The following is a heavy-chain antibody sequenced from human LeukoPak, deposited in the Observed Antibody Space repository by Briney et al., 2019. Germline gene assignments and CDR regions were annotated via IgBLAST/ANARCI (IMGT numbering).Heavy chain of an antibody. CDR1: GFTFSSYG. D-gene: IGHD5-18*01. J-gene: IGHJ6*02. CDR2: ISFDGSNK. Sequence: GRSLRLSCAASGFTFSSYGMHCVRQAPGKGLEWVGVISFDGSNKYYADSVKGRFTISRDNSKNTLYLQMNSLRAEDTAVYYCAKDYGYSYGYHYYYGMDVWGQGTTVTVSS. CDR3: AKDYGYSYGYHYYYGMDV. V-gene: IGHV3-30*18.